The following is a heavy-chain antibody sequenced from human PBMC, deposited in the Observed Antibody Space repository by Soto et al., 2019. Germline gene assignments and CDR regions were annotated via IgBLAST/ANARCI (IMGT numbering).Heavy chain of an antibody. CDR1: GGTFSRHT. J-gene: IGHJ4*02. CDR2: IIPMFGTA. Sequence: QVQLVQSGAEVRKPGSSVKVSCKASGGTFSRHTISWVRQAPGQGLEWMGGIIPMFGTANYAQKFQGRVTITADESTSTAYMELGGLRSEDTAIYYCARGWGYESSDYYYAYWGQGTLVIVSS. V-gene: IGHV1-69*01. D-gene: IGHD3-22*01. CDR3: ARGWGYESSDYYYAY.